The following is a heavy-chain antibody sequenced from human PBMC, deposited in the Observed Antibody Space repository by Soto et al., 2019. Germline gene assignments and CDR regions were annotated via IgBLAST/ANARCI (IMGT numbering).Heavy chain of an antibody. V-gene: IGHV1-8*01. CDR2: MNPNSGNT. CDR1: GYTFNRYD. J-gene: IGHJ4*02. CDR3: AREPNGPGNYLDS. Sequence: ASVKVSCKASGYTFNRYDINWVRQAPGQGLEWMGWMNPNSGNTGYAQKFQGRVTMTRDTSITTAYMELSSLRSEDTAVYFCAREPNGPGNYLDSWRRGNRVTVSS. D-gene: IGHD2-8*01.